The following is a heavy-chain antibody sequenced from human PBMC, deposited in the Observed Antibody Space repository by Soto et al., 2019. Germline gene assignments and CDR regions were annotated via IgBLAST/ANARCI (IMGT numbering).Heavy chain of an antibody. CDR2: ISGSGGST. D-gene: IGHD3-22*01. Sequence: GGSLRLSCAASGFTFSSYAMSWVRQAPGKGLEWVSAISGSGGSTYYADSVKGRFTISRDNSKNTLYLQMNSLRAEDTAVYYCAKVEGSSGYYYVFDYWGQGTLVTVSS. J-gene: IGHJ4*02. CDR1: GFTFSSYA. CDR3: AKVEGSSGYYYVFDY. V-gene: IGHV3-23*01.